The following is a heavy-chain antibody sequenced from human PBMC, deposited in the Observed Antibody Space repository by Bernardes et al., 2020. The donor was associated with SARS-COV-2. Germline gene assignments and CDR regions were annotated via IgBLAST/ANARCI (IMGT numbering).Heavy chain of an antibody. V-gene: IGHV4-59*01. Sequence: SEPLSLTCTVSGGSIGSYYLAWIRQPPGKGLEWIGYIYDSGSTNYNPSLKSRVTISVDRSQNQFSLNLSSVTPADTAVYYCARDLSHLVRRGFDLWGRGTLVTVSS. CDR2: IYDSGST. CDR3: ARDLSHLVRRGFDL. J-gene: IGHJ2*01. D-gene: IGHD3-10*01. CDR1: GGSIGSYY.